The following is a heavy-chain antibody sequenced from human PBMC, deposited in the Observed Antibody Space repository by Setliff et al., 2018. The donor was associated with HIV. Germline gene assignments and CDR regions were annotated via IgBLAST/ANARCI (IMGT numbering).Heavy chain of an antibody. CDR2: IYYSGST. CDR3: VFGLRFSPFDN. J-gene: IGHJ4*02. Sequence: SETLSLTCAVYGGSFGGYYWSWIRQPLGKGLEWIGSIYYSGSTYYNPSLKSRVTISVDTSKNQFSLKLTSVTAADTGLYYCVFGLRFSPFDNWGQGTLVTVSS. CDR1: GGSFGGYY. D-gene: IGHD5-12*01. V-gene: IGHV4-34*01.